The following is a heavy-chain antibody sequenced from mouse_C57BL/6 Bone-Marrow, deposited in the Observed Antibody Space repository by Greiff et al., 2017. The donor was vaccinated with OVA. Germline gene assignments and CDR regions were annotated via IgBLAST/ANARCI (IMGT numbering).Heavy chain of an antibody. CDR2: IDPSDSYT. V-gene: IGHV1-50*01. CDR1: GYTFTSYW. CDR3: ARDDGYSGGFAY. Sequence: QVQLQQPGAELVKPGASVKLSCKASGYTFTSYWMQWVKQRPGQGLEWIGEIDPSDSYTNYNQKFKGKATLTVDTSSSTAYMQLSSLTSEDSAVYYCARDDGYSGGFAYWGQGTLVTVSA. D-gene: IGHD2-3*01. J-gene: IGHJ3*01.